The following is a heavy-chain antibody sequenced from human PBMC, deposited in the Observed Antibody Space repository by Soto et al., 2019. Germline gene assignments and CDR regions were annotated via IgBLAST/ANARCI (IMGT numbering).Heavy chain of an antibody. V-gene: IGHV1-2*02. CDR3: ARAYSGRLPRRADYYYAIGV. J-gene: IGHJ6*01. CDR2: INPNSGGT. D-gene: IGHD2-15*01. CDR1: GYTLTGYY. Sequence: SVQVSCKASGYTLTGYYMNWVRQAPGQGLEWMGWINPNSGGTNYAQKFQGRVTMTRDTSISTAYMELSRLRVEDTAIYYCARAYSGRLPRRADYYYAIGVWRRGTTFMVS.